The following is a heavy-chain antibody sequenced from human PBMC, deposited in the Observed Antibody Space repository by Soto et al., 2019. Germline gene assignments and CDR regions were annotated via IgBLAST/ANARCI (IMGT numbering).Heavy chain of an antibody. V-gene: IGHV4-4*07. CDR3: ARGQRFSDWFDP. CDR1: GGAISTYY. CDR2: IYSSGST. Sequence: SETLSLTCTVSGGAISTYYWTWIRQPAGKGLEWIGRIYSSGSTKYNPSLQGRVTMSLDTSNNQFSLRLTSVTAADTAVYYCARGQRFSDWFDPWGQGTLVTVSS. D-gene: IGHD3-3*01. J-gene: IGHJ5*02.